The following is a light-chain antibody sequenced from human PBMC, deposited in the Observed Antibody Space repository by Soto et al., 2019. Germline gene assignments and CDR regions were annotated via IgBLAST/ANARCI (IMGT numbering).Light chain of an antibody. CDR3: QQYGSSRGFT. V-gene: IGKV3-20*01. CDR1: QSVSSSY. Sequence: EIVLTQSPGTLSLSPGERATLSCRASQSVSSSYLAWYQQKPGQAPRLLIYGASSRATGLPDRFSGSGSGTDFTLTISRLEPEDFAVYYWQQYGSSRGFTFGPGTKVDIK. J-gene: IGKJ3*01. CDR2: GAS.